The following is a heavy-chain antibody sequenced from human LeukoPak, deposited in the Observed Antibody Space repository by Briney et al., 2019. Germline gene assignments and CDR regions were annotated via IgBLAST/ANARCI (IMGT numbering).Heavy chain of an antibody. CDR3: SWDHTGKEDI. D-gene: IGHD2-8*02. Sequence: GGSLRLSCAASGFTFSSYGMHWVRQAPGKGLEWVSVISYDGGNKYYADSVKGRFTISRDNAKNTLYLQMSSLRADDTAVYYCSWDHTGKEDIWGQGTMVTVSS. V-gene: IGHV3-30*03. CDR2: ISYDGGNK. CDR1: GFTFSSYG. J-gene: IGHJ3*02.